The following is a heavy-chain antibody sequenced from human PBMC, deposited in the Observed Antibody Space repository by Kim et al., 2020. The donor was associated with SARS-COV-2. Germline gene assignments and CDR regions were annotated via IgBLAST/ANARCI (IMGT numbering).Heavy chain of an antibody. V-gene: IGHV1-46*01. Sequence: ASVKVSCKTSGYTFTRNYLHWLRQAPGQGLEWIGVINPGGLRSDYSEKFQGRLTLTRDTSTSTVYMELNSLTSEDTAVYYCARDYVEVAIMYHFDNWGQGTLVTVSS. CDR2: INPGGLRS. CDR1: GYTFTRNY. J-gene: IGHJ4*02. D-gene: IGHD3-16*01. CDR3: ARDYVEVAIMYHFDN.